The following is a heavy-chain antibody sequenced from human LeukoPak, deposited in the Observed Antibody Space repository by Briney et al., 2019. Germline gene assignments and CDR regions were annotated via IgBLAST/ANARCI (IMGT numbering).Heavy chain of an antibody. CDR1: GLTFSDSY. Sequence: PGGSLRLSCAASGLTFSDSYMSWIRQAPGKGLEWISYISGSGSRIYYADSVKGRFTISRDNAKKSLYLQMNSLRAEDTAVYYCAKMWGDYWGQGTLVTVSS. CDR3: AKMWGDY. J-gene: IGHJ4*02. V-gene: IGHV3-11*01. D-gene: IGHD3-16*01. CDR2: ISGSGSRI.